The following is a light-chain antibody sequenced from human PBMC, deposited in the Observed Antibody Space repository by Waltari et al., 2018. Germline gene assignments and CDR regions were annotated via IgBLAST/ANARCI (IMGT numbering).Light chain of an antibody. CDR2: KVS. V-gene: IGKV2-30*01. CDR3: MQGTHWPYT. Sequence: EVGMTQWPRSLPVSLGQRTSSSCRSSQSLVYSDGNTSLNLFQQRPGQSPRRLIYKVSYRDSGVPDRSSGSGSGTDFTLNISRVEAEDVGVYYCMQGTHWPYTFGQGTKLEIK. J-gene: IGKJ2*01. CDR1: QSLVYSDGNTS.